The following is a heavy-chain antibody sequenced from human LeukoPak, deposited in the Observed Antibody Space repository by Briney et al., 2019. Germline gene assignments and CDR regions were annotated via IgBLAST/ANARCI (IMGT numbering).Heavy chain of an antibody. CDR2: IKQDGSEK. CDR3: ARGPDYGARVDYLDY. J-gene: IGHJ4*02. V-gene: IGHV3-7*01. D-gene: IGHD4-17*01. CDR1: GFIFRNHW. Sequence: GGSLGLSCVASGFIFRNHWMSWVRQAPGRGLEWVAHIKQDGSEKHYVDSVEGRFTPSRDDAKNSLYLQMNSLRVDDSAVYYCARGPDYGARVDYLDYWGQGALVTVSS.